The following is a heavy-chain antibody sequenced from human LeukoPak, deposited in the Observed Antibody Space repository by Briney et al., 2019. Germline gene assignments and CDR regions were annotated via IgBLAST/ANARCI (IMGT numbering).Heavy chain of an antibody. CDR2: ISSSSSYI. Sequence: GGSLRLSCAASGFTFSSYSMNWVRQAPGKGLEWVSSISSSSSYIYYADSVKGRFTISRDNAKNSLYLQMNSLRAEDTAVYYCARDSLGGSSSWYLDYWGQGTLVTVSS. D-gene: IGHD6-13*01. V-gene: IGHV3-21*01. CDR1: GFTFSSYS. CDR3: ARDSLGGSSSWYLDY. J-gene: IGHJ4*02.